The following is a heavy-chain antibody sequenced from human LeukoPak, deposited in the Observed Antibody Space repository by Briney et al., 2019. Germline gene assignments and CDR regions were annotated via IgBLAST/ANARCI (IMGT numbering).Heavy chain of an antibody. D-gene: IGHD3-10*01. V-gene: IGHV4-4*02. J-gene: IGHJ4*02. CDR2: IHHSGNI. Sequence: PSETLSLTCAVSGVSISSNLWWTWVRQPPGKGLEWIAEIHHSGNINHNPSLKSRVTISVDKAKNQFSLNLNSVTAADTAVYYCARGGDRSFDYWGQGTLVTVSS. CDR1: GVSISSNLW. CDR3: ARGGDRSFDY.